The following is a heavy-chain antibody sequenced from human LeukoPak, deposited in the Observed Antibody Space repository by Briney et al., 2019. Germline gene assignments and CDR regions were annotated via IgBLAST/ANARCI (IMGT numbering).Heavy chain of an antibody. J-gene: IGHJ4*02. Sequence: SETLSLTCAVSGYSISSGYYWGWIRQPPGKGLEWIGSHSGSTYYNPSLKSRVTISVDTSKNQFSLKLSSVTAADTAVYYCAGRIVPDYWGQGTLVTFSS. CDR3: AGRIVPDY. CDR2: HSGST. V-gene: IGHV4-38-2*01. CDR1: GYSISSGYY. D-gene: IGHD1-26*01.